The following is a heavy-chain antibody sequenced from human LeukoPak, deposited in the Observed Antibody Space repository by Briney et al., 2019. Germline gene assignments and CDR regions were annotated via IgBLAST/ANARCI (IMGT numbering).Heavy chain of an antibody. CDR2: INHSGST. V-gene: IGHV4-34*01. Sequence: ETLSLTCAVYGGSFSIYYWSWIRQPPGKGLEWLGEINHSGSTNYNPSLKSRVTISVDTSKNQFSLKLSSVTAADTAVYYCARTARRYTNSWYRQYYFDYWGQGTLVTVSS. D-gene: IGHD6-13*01. J-gene: IGHJ4*02. CDR3: ARTARRYTNSWYRQYYFDY. CDR1: GGSFSIYY.